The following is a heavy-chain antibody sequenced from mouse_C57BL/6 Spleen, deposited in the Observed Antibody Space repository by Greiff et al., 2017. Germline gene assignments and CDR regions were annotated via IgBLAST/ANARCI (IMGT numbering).Heavy chain of an antibody. V-gene: IGHV1-61*01. CDR2: IYPSDSET. D-gene: IGHD2-4*01. Sequence: QVQLQQPGAELVRPGSSVKLSCKASGYTFTSYWMDWVKQRPGQGLEWIGNIYPSDSETHYNQKFKDKATLTVDKSSSTAYMQLSSLTSEDSAVYYCARENYDYEGPFAYWGQGTLVTVSA. CDR1: GYTFTSYW. J-gene: IGHJ3*01. CDR3: ARENYDYEGPFAY.